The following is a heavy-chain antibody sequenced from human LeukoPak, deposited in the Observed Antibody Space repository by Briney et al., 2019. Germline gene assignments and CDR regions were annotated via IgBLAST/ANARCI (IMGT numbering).Heavy chain of an antibody. J-gene: IGHJ4*02. CDR1: GFTFSSYG. V-gene: IGHV3-30*02. CDR3: AKDLVGANSPLYFDY. CDR2: IRYDGSNK. D-gene: IGHD1-26*01. Sequence: GGSLRLSCAASGFTFSSYGMHWVRQAPGKGLEGVAFIRYDGSNKYYADSVKGRFTICRDNSKNTLYLQMNSLRAEDTAVYYCAKDLVGANSPLYFDYWGQGTMVTVSS.